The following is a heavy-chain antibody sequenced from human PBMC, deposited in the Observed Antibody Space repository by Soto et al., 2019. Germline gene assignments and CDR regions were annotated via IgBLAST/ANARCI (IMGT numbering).Heavy chain of an antibody. J-gene: IGHJ4*02. D-gene: IGHD3-10*01. CDR2: ISASGAST. V-gene: IGHV3-23*01. CDR3: AESVGSGGFRATYFDY. CDR1: GFTFSSYD. Sequence: GGSLRLSCAASGFTFSSYDMSWVRQAPGKGLEWVSGISASGASTDYADSVKGRFTISRDNSMNTLYLQMNSLRAEDTAVYYCAESVGSGGFRATYFDYWGQGTLVTVSS.